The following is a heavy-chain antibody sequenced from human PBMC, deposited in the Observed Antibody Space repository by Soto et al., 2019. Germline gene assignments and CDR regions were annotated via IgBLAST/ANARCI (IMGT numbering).Heavy chain of an antibody. Sequence: QVQLVESGGGVVQPGRSLRLSCAASGFTFSSYGMYWVRQAPGKGLEWGAVISYDGSNKYYADSVKGRFTISSDNSKNTLYLQMNSLRAEDTAVYYCAKAPSPCSGGSCYVDCWGQGTLVTVSS. D-gene: IGHD2-15*01. CDR3: AKAPSPCSGGSCYVDC. CDR2: ISYDGSNK. J-gene: IGHJ4*02. V-gene: IGHV3-30*18. CDR1: GFTFSSYG.